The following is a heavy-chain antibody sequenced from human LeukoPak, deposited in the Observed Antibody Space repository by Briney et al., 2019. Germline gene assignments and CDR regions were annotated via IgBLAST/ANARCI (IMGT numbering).Heavy chain of an antibody. D-gene: IGHD2-2*01. CDR3: TTDRAPWYHIVVVPAYSSGWYGEGYFDY. Sequence: GGSLRLSCAASGFTVSSNCMSWVRRAPGKGLERVSGIYSGGCTYYADSVKGRFTIYRDKSKNTLYLQMNSLKTEDTAVYYCTTDRAPWYHIVVVPAYSSGWYGEGYFDYWGQGTLVTVSS. V-gene: IGHV3-53*01. CDR2: IYSGGCT. J-gene: IGHJ4*02. CDR1: GFTVSSNC.